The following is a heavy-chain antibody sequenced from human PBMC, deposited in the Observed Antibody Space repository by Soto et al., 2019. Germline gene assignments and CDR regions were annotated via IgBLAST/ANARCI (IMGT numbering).Heavy chain of an antibody. D-gene: IGHD3-22*01. CDR2: IYPGDSDT. Sequence: RGESLKISCKGSGYSFTSYWIGWVRQMPGKGLEWMGIIYPGDSDTRYSPSFQGQVTISADKSISTAYLQWSSLKASDTAMYYCARQQRSSGYRRYYGMDVWGQGTTVTVSS. V-gene: IGHV5-51*01. CDR3: ARQQRSSGYRRYYGMDV. CDR1: GYSFTSYW. J-gene: IGHJ6*02.